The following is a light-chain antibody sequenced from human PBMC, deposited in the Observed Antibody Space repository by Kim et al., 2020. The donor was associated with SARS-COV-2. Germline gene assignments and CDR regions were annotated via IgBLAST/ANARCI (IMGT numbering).Light chain of an antibody. CDR1: RSNIGKNY. Sequence: QSVLTQPPSISAAPGQTVTISCSGSRSNIGKNYVSWYQQLPGTALRVLIYDNDKRLAGIPDRFSGSKSATSATQRISGVQTGDEGDYFCGTWDDTLIPGGVLGGGTQLTVL. CDR3: GTWDDTLIPGGV. J-gene: IGLJ3*02. CDR2: DND. V-gene: IGLV1-51*01.